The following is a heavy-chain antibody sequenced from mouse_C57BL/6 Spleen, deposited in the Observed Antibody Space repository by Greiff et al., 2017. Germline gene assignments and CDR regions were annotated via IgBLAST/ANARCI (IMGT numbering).Heavy chain of an antibody. V-gene: IGHV2-2*01. CDR3: ARPYDSWFAY. D-gene: IGHD2-12*01. J-gene: IGHJ3*01. CDR1: GFSLTSYG. CDR2: IWSGGST. Sequence: VQLQQSGPGLVQPSQSLSITCTVSGFSLTSYGVHWVRQSPGKGLEWLGVIWSGGSTDYNAAFISSLSISKDNSKSQVFFKMNSLQADDTAIYYCARPYDSWFAYWGQGTLVTVSA.